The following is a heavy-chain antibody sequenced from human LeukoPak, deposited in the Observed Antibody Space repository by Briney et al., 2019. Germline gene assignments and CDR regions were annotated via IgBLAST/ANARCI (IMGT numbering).Heavy chain of an antibody. Sequence: PGRSLRLSCAASGFTFDDYAMHWVRQAPGKGLEWVSGISWNSGSIGYADSVKGRFTISRDNAKNSLYLQMNSLRAGDTALYYCAKGVAGTFDYWGQGTLVTVSS. CDR2: ISWNSGSI. J-gene: IGHJ4*02. D-gene: IGHD6-19*01. CDR3: AKGVAGTFDY. V-gene: IGHV3-9*01. CDR1: GFTFDDYA.